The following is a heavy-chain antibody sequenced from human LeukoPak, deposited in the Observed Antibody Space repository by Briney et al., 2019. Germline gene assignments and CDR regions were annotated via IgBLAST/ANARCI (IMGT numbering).Heavy chain of an antibody. CDR2: IYRTGST. Sequence: PSQTLSLTCTVSGYSISSGYYWGWIRQPPGKGLEWIGTIYRTGSTYYNPSLESRVSMSVDTSNNQFSLKLSSVTAADTAVYYCARDWGPNYYDISEGYWGQGTLVTVSS. J-gene: IGHJ4*02. D-gene: IGHD3-22*01. CDR1: GYSISSGYY. CDR3: ARDWGPNYYDISEGY. V-gene: IGHV4-38-2*02.